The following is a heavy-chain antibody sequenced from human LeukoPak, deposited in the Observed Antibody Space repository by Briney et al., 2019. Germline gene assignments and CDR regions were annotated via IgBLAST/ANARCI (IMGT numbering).Heavy chain of an antibody. V-gene: IGHV1-2*02. CDR3: TPHLDGQLWIFDY. Sequence: ASVKVSCKASGHKFIAYYMHWVRQAPGQGLEWLGWINPNSGGTHYAQKFQGRVAMTRATSISTAYMELTRFGSDVTPVYYCTPHLDGQLWIFDYWGQGTVVTVSS. CDR1: GHKFIAYY. CDR2: INPNSGGT. D-gene: IGHD5-18*01. J-gene: IGHJ4*02.